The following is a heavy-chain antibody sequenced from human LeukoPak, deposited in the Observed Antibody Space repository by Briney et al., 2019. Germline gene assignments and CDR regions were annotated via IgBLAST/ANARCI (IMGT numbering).Heavy chain of an antibody. J-gene: IGHJ4*02. Sequence: SETLSLTCAVYGGSFSGYYWSWIRQPPGKGLEWIGEINRSGSTNYNPSLKNRVTISVDTSKNQFSLKLSSVTAADTAVYYCARGSWGFDYWGQGTLVTVSS. CDR2: INRSGST. CDR3: ARGSWGFDY. V-gene: IGHV4-34*01. D-gene: IGHD3-16*01. CDR1: GGSFSGYY.